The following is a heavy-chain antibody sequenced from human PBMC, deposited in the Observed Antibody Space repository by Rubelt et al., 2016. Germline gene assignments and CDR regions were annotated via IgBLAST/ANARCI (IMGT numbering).Heavy chain of an antibody. CDR3: ARRYGYYYDSSGPTGYFDL. CDR1: GYSFTSYW. V-gene: IGHV5-51*01. CDR2: IYPGDSDT. D-gene: IGHD3-22*01. Sequence: VNTHGESLKISCKGSGYSFTSYWIGWVRQMPGKGLEWMGIIYPGDSDTRYSPSFQGQVTISADKSISTAYLQWSSLKASDTAMYYCARRYGYYYDSSGPTGYFDLWGRGTLVTVSS. J-gene: IGHJ2*01.